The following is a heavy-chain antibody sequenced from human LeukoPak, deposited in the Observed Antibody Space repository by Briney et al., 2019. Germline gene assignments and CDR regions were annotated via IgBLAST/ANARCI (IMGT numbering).Heavy chain of an antibody. Sequence: GESLKISSKGSGYSFTSYWIGWVRQMPGKGLEWMGIIYPGDSDTRYSPSFQGQVTISADKSISTAYLQWSSLKASDTAMYYCARHEDCSSTSCYPGFDYWGQGTLVTVSS. D-gene: IGHD2-2*01. J-gene: IGHJ4*02. V-gene: IGHV5-51*01. CDR2: IYPGDSDT. CDR3: ARHEDCSSTSCYPGFDY. CDR1: GYSFTSYW.